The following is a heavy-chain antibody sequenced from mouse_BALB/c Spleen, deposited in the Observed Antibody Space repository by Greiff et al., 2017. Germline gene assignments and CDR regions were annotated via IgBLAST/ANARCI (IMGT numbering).Heavy chain of an antibody. D-gene: IGHD2-1*01. J-gene: IGHJ4*01. CDR1: GFTFSSFG. V-gene: IGHV5-17*02. CDR3: AREGGNYGYYAMDY. Sequence: EVKLMESGGGLVQPGGSRKLSCAASGFTFSSFGMHWVRQAPEKGLEWVAYISSGSSTIYYADTVKGRFTISRDNPKNNLLLQMNSLRSEDTAMYYCAREGGNYGYYAMDYWGQGTSVTVSS. CDR2: ISSGSSTI.